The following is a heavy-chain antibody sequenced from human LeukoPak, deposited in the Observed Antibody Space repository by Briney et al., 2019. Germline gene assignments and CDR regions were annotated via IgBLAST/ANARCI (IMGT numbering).Heavy chain of an antibody. D-gene: IGHD6-13*01. CDR2: IGYKGDT. J-gene: IGHJ4*02. Sequence: AASVKVSCKTSGYTFQTYGFSWVRQAPGQGLEWMGWIGYKGDTNYEDNFKGRVTMTIDTYTRTAYLELRSLRSDDTAVYYCARQLDFDYWGQGTLVTVSS. V-gene: IGHV1-18*01. CDR1: GYTFQTYG. CDR3: ARQLDFDY.